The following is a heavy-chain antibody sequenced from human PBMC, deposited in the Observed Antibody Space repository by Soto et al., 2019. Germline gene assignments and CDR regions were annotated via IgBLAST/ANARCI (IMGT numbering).Heavy chain of an antibody. J-gene: IGHJ4*02. Sequence: QVQLVESGGGVVQPGRSLRLSCAASGFTFSSYAMHWVRQAPGKGLEWVAVISYDGSNKYYADSVKGRFTISRDNSKNKLYLQMNSLRAEDTAVYYWARDPVLAFVAAYYFDYWGQGALVTVSS. CDR3: ARDPVLAFVAAYYFDY. D-gene: IGHD6-19*01. V-gene: IGHV3-30-3*01. CDR1: GFTFSSYA. CDR2: ISYDGSNK.